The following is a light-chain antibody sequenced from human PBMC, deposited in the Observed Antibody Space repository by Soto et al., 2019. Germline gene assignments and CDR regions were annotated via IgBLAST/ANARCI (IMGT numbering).Light chain of an antibody. V-gene: IGKV3-15*01. CDR2: GAS. CDR1: QSISSD. J-gene: IGKJ4*01. CDR3: QQRSNWPLT. Sequence: EIVMTQSPATLSVSPGERATLSCRASQSISSDLAWYQQKPGQAPRLLIYGASTRATGIPARFSGSGSGTEFTLTISSLEPEDSAVYYCQQRSNWPLTFGGGTKVDIK.